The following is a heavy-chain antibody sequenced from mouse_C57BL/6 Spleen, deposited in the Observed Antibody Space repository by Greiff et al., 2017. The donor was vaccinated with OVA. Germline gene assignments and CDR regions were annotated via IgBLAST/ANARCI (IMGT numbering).Heavy chain of an antibody. J-gene: IGHJ2*01. CDR1: GYTFTDYY. V-gene: IGHV1-26*01. CDR3: ARSTPIRSHYYGSSYGY. Sequence: EVQLQQSGPELVKPGASVKISCKASGYTFTDYYMNWVKQSHGKSLEWIGDINPNNGGTSYNQKFKGKATLTVDKSSSTAYMELRSLTSEDSAVYYCARSTPIRSHYYGSSYGYWGQGTTLTVSS. CDR2: INPNNGGT. D-gene: IGHD1-1*01.